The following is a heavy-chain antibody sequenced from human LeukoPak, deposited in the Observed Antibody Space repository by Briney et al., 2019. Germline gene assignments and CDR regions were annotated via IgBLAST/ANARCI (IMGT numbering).Heavy chain of an antibody. J-gene: IGHJ4*02. Sequence: GGSLRLSCAASGFAFSSYAMSWVRQAPGKGLEWVSAISGSGGSTYYADSVKGRFTISRDNSKNTLYLQMNSLRAEDTAVYYCAKRVRADPKFYYFDYWGQGTLVTVSS. CDR3: AKRVRADPKFYYFDY. D-gene: IGHD6-19*01. CDR2: ISGSGGST. V-gene: IGHV3-23*01. CDR1: GFAFSSYA.